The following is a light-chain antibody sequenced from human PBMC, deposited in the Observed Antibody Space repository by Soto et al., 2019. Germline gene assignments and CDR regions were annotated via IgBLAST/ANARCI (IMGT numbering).Light chain of an antibody. CDR1: QSVDIY. Sequence: EIVLTQSPATLSLSPGERATLSCRASQSVDIYLAWYQQKPGQAARLLIYDASNRATGIPARFSGSGSETDSTLTISSLGPEDFAVYYCQQRRSWLITFGQGTRLEIK. V-gene: IGKV3-11*01. J-gene: IGKJ5*01. CDR2: DAS. CDR3: QQRRSWLIT.